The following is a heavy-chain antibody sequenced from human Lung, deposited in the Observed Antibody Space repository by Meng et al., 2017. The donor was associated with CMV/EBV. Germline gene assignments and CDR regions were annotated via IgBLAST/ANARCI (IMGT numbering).Heavy chain of an antibody. Sequence: ASEXVSCKASGYTFTTYDINWVRQATGQGPEWMGWMNPNSGNTGYAQKFQGRVAMTKVTSISTAYMELGSLTSDDSAVYYCARTRIEVEPDGTRIKYYNYGMDVWGQGTTVTVSS. J-gene: IGHJ6*02. CDR3: ARTRIEVEPDGTRIKYYNYGMDV. CDR1: GYTFTTYD. CDR2: MNPNSGNT. V-gene: IGHV1-8*01. D-gene: IGHD2-15*01.